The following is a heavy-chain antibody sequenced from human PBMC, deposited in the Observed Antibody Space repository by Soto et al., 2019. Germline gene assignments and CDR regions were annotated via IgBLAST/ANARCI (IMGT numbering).Heavy chain of an antibody. Sequence: GGSLRLSCAASGFTFSSYSMNWVRQAPGKGLEWVSYISSSSSTIYYADSVKGRFTISRDNAKNSLYLQMNSLRAEDTAVYYCARDLLPPAPAYGSGSYYSLDYWGQGTLVTVSS. J-gene: IGHJ4*02. CDR3: ARDLLPPAPAYGSGSYYSLDY. CDR2: ISSSSSTI. D-gene: IGHD3-10*01. V-gene: IGHV3-48*01. CDR1: GFTFSSYS.